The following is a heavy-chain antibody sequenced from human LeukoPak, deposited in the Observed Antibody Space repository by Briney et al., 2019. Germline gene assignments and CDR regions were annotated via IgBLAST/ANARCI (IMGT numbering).Heavy chain of an antibody. J-gene: IGHJ4*02. CDR2: IYYSGST. CDR3: ARLQNGNYYLYYFDY. CDR1: GGSISSSSYY. D-gene: IGHD3-10*01. Sequence: PSETLSLTCTVSGGSISSSSYYWGWIRQPPGKGLEWIGSIYYSGSTYYNPSLKSRVTISVDTPKNQFSLKLSSVTAADTAVYYCARLQNGNYYLYYFDYWGQGTLVTVSS. V-gene: IGHV4-39*01.